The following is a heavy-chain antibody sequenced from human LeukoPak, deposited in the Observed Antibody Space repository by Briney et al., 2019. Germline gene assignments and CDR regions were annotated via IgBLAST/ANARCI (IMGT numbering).Heavy chain of an antibody. CDR2: ISAYNGST. CDR3: ARHRSRMVRGGDWFDP. D-gene: IGHD3-10*01. Sequence: ASVKVSCKASGYTFTSYGITWVRQAPGQGLEWMGWISAYNGSTNYAHKLQSRVTMTTDTSTSTAYMELRSLRSDDTAVYYCARHRSRMVRGGDWFDPWGQGTLVTVSS. V-gene: IGHV1-18*01. CDR1: GYTFTSYG. J-gene: IGHJ5*02.